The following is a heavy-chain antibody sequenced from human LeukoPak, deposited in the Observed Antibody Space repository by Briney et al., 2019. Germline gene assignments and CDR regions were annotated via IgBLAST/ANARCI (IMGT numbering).Heavy chain of an antibody. Sequence: GGSLRLSCAASGFTFSSYAMSWVRQAPGKGLEWVSAISGSGGSTYYADSVKGRFTISRDNSKNTLYLQMNSLRAEDAAVYYCAKDVVSYDFSSGYYNYFDYWGQGTLVTVSS. CDR2: ISGSGGST. J-gene: IGHJ4*02. CDR1: GFTFSSYA. CDR3: AKDVVSYDFSSGYYNYFDY. D-gene: IGHD3-3*01. V-gene: IGHV3-23*01.